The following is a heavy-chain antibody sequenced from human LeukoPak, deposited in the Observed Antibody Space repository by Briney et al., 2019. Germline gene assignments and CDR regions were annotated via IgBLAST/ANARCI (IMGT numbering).Heavy chain of an antibody. D-gene: IGHD3-3*01. Sequence: ASVKVSCKASGYTFTSYDINWVRQATGQGLEWMGWMNPYSGNTGYAQKFQGRVTMTRNTSISTAYMELSSLRSEDTAVYYCARPYYDFWSGYYYYGMDVWGQGTTVTVSS. CDR2: MNPYSGNT. CDR3: ARPYYDFWSGYYYYGMDV. J-gene: IGHJ6*02. V-gene: IGHV1-8*01. CDR1: GYTFTSYD.